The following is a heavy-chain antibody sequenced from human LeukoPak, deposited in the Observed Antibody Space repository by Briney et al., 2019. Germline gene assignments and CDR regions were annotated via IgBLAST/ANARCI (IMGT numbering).Heavy chain of an antibody. CDR2: IYSGGST. V-gene: IGHV3-66*01. J-gene: IGHJ4*02. D-gene: IGHD6-13*01. CDR3: ARDVPKVGAAAGV. Sequence: PGGSLRLSCAASGFTVSSNYMTWVRQAPGKGLEWVSDIYSGGSTYYADSVKGRFTISRDNSKNTLYLQMNSLRAEDTAMYYCARDVPKVGAAAGVWGQGTLVTVSS. CDR1: GFTVSSNY.